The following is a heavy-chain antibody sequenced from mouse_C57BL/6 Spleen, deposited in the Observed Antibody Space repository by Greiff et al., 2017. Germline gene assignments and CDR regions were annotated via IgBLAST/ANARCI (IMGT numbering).Heavy chain of an antibody. V-gene: IGHV1-82*01. CDR3: ERFDY. Sequence: VQLLQSGPELVKPGASVKISCKASGYAFTSSWMNWVKQRPGQGLEWIGRIYPGDGDTNYNGKFKGKATLTADKSSSTAYMQLSSLTSDGSAVYFCERFDYWGQGTTLTVSS. CDR2: IYPGDGDT. CDR1: GYAFTSSW. J-gene: IGHJ2*01.